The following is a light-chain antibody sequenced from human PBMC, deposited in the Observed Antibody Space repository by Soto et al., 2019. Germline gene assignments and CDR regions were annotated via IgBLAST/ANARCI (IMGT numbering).Light chain of an antibody. CDR1: QALNTW. J-gene: IGKJ3*01. Sequence: DILMTQSPSSLSASVGDTVTITCRASQALNTWVAWYQHKPERPPRPLMYDTSKLESGVPSRFSGRTSGTDFTLTINTVQPEDCATYYCQQYYTYPPTFGPGT. CDR3: QQYYTYPPT. CDR2: DTS. V-gene: IGKV1D-16*01.